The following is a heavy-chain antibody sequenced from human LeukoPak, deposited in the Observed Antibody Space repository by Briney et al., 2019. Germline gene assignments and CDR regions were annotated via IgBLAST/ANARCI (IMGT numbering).Heavy chain of an antibody. CDR1: GYTFTSYG. V-gene: IGHV1-18*01. D-gene: IGHD6-13*01. J-gene: IGHJ6*03. CDR2: ISAYNGNT. Sequence: RASVKVSCKASGYTFTSYGISWVRQAPGQGLEWMGWISAYNGNTNYAQKLQGRVTMTTDTSTSTAYMELRSLRSDDTAVYYCARELRYSSSWYLKYYYYYMDVWGKGTTVTISS. CDR3: ARELRYSSSWYLKYYYYYMDV.